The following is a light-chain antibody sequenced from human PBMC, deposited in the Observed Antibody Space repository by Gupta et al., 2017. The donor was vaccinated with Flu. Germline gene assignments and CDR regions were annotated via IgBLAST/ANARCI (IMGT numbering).Light chain of an antibody. V-gene: IGKV1-9*01. CDR1: QSISTY. CDR3: QQLYSYPRT. J-gene: IGKJ4*01. Sequence: PSFVSASVGDRVTMTCRDSQSISTYLDWYQQKPGKAPKLLIYDASTLESGVPSRFSGSGSGTDFTLTISSLQPEDFATYYCQQLYSYPRTFGQGTQVEIK. CDR2: DAS.